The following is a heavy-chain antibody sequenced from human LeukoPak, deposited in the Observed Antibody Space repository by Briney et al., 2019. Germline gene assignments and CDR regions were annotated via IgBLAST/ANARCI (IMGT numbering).Heavy chain of an antibody. CDR2: INHSGST. CDR1: GGSFSGYY. V-gene: IGHV4-34*01. J-gene: IGHJ4*02. CDR3: ARESFGVRVFDY. D-gene: IGHD3-10*01. Sequence: SETLSLTCAVYGGSFSGYYWSWIRQPPGKGLEWIGEINHSGSTNYNPSLKSRVTISVDTSKNQFSLKLSSVTAADTAVYYCARESFGVRVFDYWGQGTLVTVSS.